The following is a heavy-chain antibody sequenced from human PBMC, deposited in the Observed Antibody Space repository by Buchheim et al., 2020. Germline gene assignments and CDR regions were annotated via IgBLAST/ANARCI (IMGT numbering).Heavy chain of an antibody. CDR2: ISYDGSNK. CDR1: GFTFSSYA. V-gene: IGHV3-30-3*01. J-gene: IGHJ4*02. D-gene: IGHD3-10*01. CDR3: ARDRDDYYGSGTFDY. Sequence: QVQLVESGGGVVQPGRSLRLSCAASGFTFSSYAMHWVRQAPGKGLEWVAVISYDGSNKYYADSVKGRFTISRDNSKNTLYLQMNSLRAEDTAVYYCARDRDDYYGSGTFDYWGQGTL.